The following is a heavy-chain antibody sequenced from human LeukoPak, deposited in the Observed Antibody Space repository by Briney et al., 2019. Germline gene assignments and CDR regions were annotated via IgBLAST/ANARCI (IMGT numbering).Heavy chain of an antibody. V-gene: IGHV3-23*01. J-gene: IGHJ4*02. Sequence: GGSLRLSCAASGFTFSSYAMSWVRQAPGKGLEWVSAMSGGGGSTNYADAVKGRFTISRDNSKNTLYLQMNSLRAEDTAVYYCAKLVGNSDFDFWGQGTLATVSS. CDR3: AKLVGNSDFDF. CDR1: GFTFSSYA. D-gene: IGHD4-23*01. CDR2: MSGGGGST.